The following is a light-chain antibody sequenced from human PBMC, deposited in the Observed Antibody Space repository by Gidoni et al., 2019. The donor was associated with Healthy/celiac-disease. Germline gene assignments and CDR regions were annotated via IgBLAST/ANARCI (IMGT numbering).Light chain of an antibody. V-gene: IGLV1-47*01. Sequence: QSVLTQRPSASGTPGQRVTISWSGSSSNIGSNYVYGYQQLPGTAPKLLIYRNNQRPSGVPARFSCSKSGTSASLAISVLRSEDEADYYCAAWDASLSGYWVFGGVTKLTVL. J-gene: IGLJ3*02. CDR3: AAWDASLSGYWV. CDR2: RNN. CDR1: SSNIGSNY.